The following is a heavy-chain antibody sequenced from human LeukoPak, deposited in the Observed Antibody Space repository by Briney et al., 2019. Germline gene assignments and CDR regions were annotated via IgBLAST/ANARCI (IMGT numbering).Heavy chain of an antibody. V-gene: IGHV3-9*01. J-gene: IGHJ4*02. CDR1: GLTFDDYA. CDR3: AKGGGCSGGSCYGLGVHLQTLFGY. D-gene: IGHD2-15*01. CDR2: ISWNSGSI. Sequence: GRSLRLSCAASGLTFDDYAMHWVRQAPGKGLEWVSGISWNSGSIGYADSVKGRFTISRDNAKNSLYLQMNSLRAEDTALYYCAKGGGCSGGSCYGLGVHLQTLFGYWGQGTLVTVSS.